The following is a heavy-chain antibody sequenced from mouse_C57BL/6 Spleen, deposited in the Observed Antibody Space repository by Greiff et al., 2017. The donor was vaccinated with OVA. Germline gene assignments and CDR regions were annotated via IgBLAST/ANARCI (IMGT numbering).Heavy chain of an antibody. CDR3: ARQCDGYSLYYFDY. Sequence: EVKLVESGGDLVKPGGSLKLSCAASGFTFSSYGMSWVRQTPDKRLEWVATISSGGSYTYYPDSVKGRFTISRDNAKNTLYLQMSSLKSEDTAMYYCARQCDGYSLYYFDYWGQGTTLTVSS. CDR2: ISSGGSYT. D-gene: IGHD2-3*01. CDR1: GFTFSSYG. V-gene: IGHV5-6*01. J-gene: IGHJ2*01.